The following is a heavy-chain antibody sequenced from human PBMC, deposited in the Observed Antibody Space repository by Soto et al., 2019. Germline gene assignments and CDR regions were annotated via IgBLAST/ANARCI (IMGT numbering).Heavy chain of an antibody. CDR2: IWYDGSIQ. J-gene: IGHJ4*02. Sequence: QVQLVESGGGVVQPGRSLRLSCAASGFTFSSYGMHWVRQAPGKRLEWVAIIWYDGSIQYYADSVKGRFAISRDNSKNTLYLQMDSLRAEYTAVYSCVKPSYDFWSGYYHPFDNWGQGTLVSVS. CDR1: GFTFSSYG. D-gene: IGHD3-3*01. V-gene: IGHV3-33*06. CDR3: VKPSYDFWSGYYHPFDN.